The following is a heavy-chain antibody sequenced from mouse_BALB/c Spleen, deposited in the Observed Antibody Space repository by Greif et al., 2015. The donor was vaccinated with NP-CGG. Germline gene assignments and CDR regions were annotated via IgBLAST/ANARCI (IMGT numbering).Heavy chain of an antibody. CDR3: KIPRYGSSFDY. V-gene: IGHV14-4*02. J-gene: IGHJ2*01. CDR2: IDPENGDT. CDR1: GFNFNNYY. D-gene: IGHD1-1*01. Sequence: VQLKQSGAELVRPGASVKLSCKASGFNFNNYYMHWVKQRPEQGLEWIGWIDPENGDTEYAPKFQGKATMTADTSSNAAFLQLSSLTAEDAVVYCCKIPRYGSSFDYWGQGTTLTVSS.